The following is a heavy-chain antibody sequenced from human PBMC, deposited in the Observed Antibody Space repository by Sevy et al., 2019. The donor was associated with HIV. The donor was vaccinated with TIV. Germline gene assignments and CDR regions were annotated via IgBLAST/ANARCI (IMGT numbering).Heavy chain of an antibody. CDR3: ASGRVGATTSYYFDY. Sequence: GGSLRLSCAASGFIFRDYDMNWVRQAPGKGLEWVGFIWHDGSQKYYADSVRGRFTFSRDNSKNTLFLQVSSLRAEDTAVYYCASGRVGATTSYYFDYWGQGTLVTVSS. V-gene: IGHV3-33*08. CDR1: GFIFRDYD. CDR2: IWHDGSQK. D-gene: IGHD1-26*01. J-gene: IGHJ4*02.